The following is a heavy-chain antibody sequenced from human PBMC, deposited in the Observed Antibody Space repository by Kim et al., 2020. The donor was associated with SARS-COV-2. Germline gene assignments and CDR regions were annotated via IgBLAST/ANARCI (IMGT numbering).Heavy chain of an antibody. Sequence: TPSLQSRVTISVATSKNQFSLKLSSVPAADTAVYYCARVIAAAGRSEFDYWGQGTLVTVSS. J-gene: IGHJ4*02. V-gene: IGHV4-34*01. D-gene: IGHD6-13*01. CDR3: ARVIAAAGRSEFDY.